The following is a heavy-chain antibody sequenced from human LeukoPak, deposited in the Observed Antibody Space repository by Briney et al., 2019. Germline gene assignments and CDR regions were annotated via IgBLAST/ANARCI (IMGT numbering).Heavy chain of an antibody. Sequence: GGSLRLSCAASGFTFSSYSMNWVRQAPGKGLEWVSSISSSSSYIYYADSVKGRFTISRDNAKNSLYLQMNSLRAEDTAVYYCARDREARIAAAGTFDYWGQGSLVTVSS. CDR2: ISSSSSYI. CDR1: GFTFSSYS. V-gene: IGHV3-21*01. J-gene: IGHJ4*02. D-gene: IGHD6-13*01. CDR3: ARDREARIAAAGTFDY.